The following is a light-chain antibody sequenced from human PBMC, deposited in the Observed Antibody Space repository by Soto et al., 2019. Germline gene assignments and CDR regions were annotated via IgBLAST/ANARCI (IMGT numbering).Light chain of an antibody. CDR1: QSVSSY. V-gene: IGKV3-11*01. Sequence: EIVLTQSPATLSLSPGERATLSCRASQSVSSYLAWYQQKPGQAPRLLIFDASNRATGIPARFSGSGSGIDFTLTISSLEPEDFAVYYCQHRSIWPVSFGQGTRLEIK. CDR2: DAS. CDR3: QHRSIWPVS. J-gene: IGKJ5*01.